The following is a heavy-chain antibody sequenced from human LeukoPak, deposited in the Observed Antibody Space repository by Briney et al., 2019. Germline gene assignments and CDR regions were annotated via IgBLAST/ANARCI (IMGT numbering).Heavy chain of an antibody. D-gene: IGHD4-17*01. V-gene: IGHV4-59*01. J-gene: IGHJ6*02. CDR3: ARDRGSSADGDYYYYGMDV. CDR2: IYYSGST. Sequence: SETLSLTCAVYGGSFSSYYWSWIRQPPGKGLEWIGYIYYSGSTNYNPSLKSRVTISVDTSKNQFSLKLSSVTAADTAVYYCARDRGSSADGDYYYYGMDVWGQGTTVTVSS. CDR1: GGSFSSYY.